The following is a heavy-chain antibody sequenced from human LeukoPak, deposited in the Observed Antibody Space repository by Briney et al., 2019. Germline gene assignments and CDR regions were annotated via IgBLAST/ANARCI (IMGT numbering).Heavy chain of an antibody. CDR1: GMTFSNYG. V-gene: IGHV3-33*01. Sequence: GGSLRLSCAASGMTFSNYGMHWVRQAPGKGLEWVVVIYYDGSNKYYADSVKGRFIISRDNSKNTLYLQVNSLRAEDTAVYYCARAHYSNGPPYFFYYYMDVWGKGTTVTVSS. J-gene: IGHJ6*03. D-gene: IGHD4-11*01. CDR2: IYYDGSNK. CDR3: ARAHYSNGPPYFFYYYMDV.